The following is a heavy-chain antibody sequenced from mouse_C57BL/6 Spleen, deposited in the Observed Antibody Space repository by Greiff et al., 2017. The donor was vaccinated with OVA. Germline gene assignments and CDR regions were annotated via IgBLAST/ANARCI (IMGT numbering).Heavy chain of an antibody. CDR2: IDPSDSYT. V-gene: IGHV1-69*01. J-gene: IGHJ1*03. D-gene: IGHD4-1*01. CDR3: ARRGGTIWYFDV. CDR1: GYTFTSYW. Sequence: VQLQQPGAELVMPGASVKLSCKASGYTFTSYWMHWVKQRPGQGLEWIGEIDPSDSYTNYNQKFKGKSTLTVDKSSSTAYMQLSSLTSEDSAVYYCARRGGTIWYFDVWGTGTTVTVSS.